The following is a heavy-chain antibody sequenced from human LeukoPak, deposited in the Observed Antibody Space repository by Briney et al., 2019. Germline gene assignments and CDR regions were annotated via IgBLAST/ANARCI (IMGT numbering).Heavy chain of an antibody. Sequence: PSETLSLTCTVSGGSVSSGSYYWSWTRQPPGKSLEWIGYIYYTGNTNYNPSLKSRVTISMDTSKNQFSLNLSSVTAADTAVYYCARDGSGGDRGFDYWGQGTLVTVSS. V-gene: IGHV4-61*01. CDR1: GGSVSSGSYY. D-gene: IGHD2-21*02. CDR2: IYYTGNT. CDR3: ARDGSGGDRGFDY. J-gene: IGHJ4*02.